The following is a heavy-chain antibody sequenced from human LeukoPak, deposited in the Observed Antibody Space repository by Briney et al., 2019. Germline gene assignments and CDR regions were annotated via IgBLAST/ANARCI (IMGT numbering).Heavy chain of an antibody. CDR3: AREEGHDYYGSGSYESDY. Sequence: GGSLRLSCAASGFTFSSYWMSWVRQAPGKGLEWVANIKQDGSEKYYVDSVKGRFTISRDNAKNSLYLQMNSLRAEDTAVYYCAREEGHDYYGSGSYESDYWGQGTLVTVSS. J-gene: IGHJ4*02. CDR2: IKQDGSEK. D-gene: IGHD3-10*01. CDR1: GFTFSSYW. V-gene: IGHV3-7*01.